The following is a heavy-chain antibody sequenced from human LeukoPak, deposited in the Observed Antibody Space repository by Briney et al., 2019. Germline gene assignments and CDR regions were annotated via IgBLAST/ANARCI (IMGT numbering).Heavy chain of an antibody. D-gene: IGHD6-13*01. CDR2: IGGSGIRT. Sequence: GGSLRLSCAASGFTFSRYSMNWVRQSPEKGLEWVSIIGGSGIRTHYADSVKGRFTISRDNSKNTLYLQMNSLRLDDTAVYFCARGRAGIAAAGFDYWGQGTLVTVSS. V-gene: IGHV3-23*01. J-gene: IGHJ4*02. CDR3: ARGRAGIAAAGFDY. CDR1: GFTFSRYS.